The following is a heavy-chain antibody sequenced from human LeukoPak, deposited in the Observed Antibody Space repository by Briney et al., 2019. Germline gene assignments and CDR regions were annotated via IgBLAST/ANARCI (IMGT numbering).Heavy chain of an antibody. CDR3: ARWLRVATNGAVKYFDY. Sequence: SETLSLTCTVSGGSISSSSYYWGWIRQPPGKGLEWIGSIYYSGSTYYNPSLKSRVTISVDTSKNQFSLKLSSVTAADTAVYYCARWLRVATNGAVKYFDYWGQGTLVTVSS. CDR2: IYYSGST. J-gene: IGHJ4*02. V-gene: IGHV4-39*07. D-gene: IGHD5-12*01. CDR1: GGSISSSSYY.